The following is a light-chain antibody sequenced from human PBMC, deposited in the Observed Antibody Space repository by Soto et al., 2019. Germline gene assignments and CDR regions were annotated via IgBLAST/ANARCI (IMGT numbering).Light chain of an antibody. V-gene: IGLV2-23*02. J-gene: IGLJ1*01. CDR2: EVS. Sequence: QCLLTQAASVAGSPGQSITVSCTGSISDVGNYPLVSWYQQHPGKAPKLMIYEVSKRPSGVSNRFSGSKSGNTASLTISGLQAEDEADYYCCSFEHASYASGSTSVLGTGTKVTVL. CDR1: ISDVGNYPL. CDR3: CSFEHASYASGSTSV.